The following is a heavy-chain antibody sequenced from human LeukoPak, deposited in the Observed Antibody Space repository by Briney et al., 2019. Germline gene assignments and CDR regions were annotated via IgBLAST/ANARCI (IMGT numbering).Heavy chain of an antibody. D-gene: IGHD3-16*01. CDR3: AKLGGQEVYNYYVGV. V-gene: IGHV3-23*01. CDR2: IIDSGDIT. Sequence: PGGSLRLSCEASGFTFSSYAMSWVRQAPGKGLEWVSGIIDSGDITYYANSVKGRFTISRDNSKNSLYQQMNSLRAEDTAVYYCAKLGGQEVYNYYVGVWGKGTTVAVSS. CDR1: GFTFSSYA. J-gene: IGHJ6*03.